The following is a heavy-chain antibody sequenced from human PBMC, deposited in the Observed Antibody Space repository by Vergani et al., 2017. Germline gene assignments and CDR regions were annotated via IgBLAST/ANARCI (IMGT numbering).Heavy chain of an antibody. CDR2: FIPIFGTA. D-gene: IGHD1-26*01. CDR1: GGTFSSYA. Sequence: QVQLVQSGAEVKKPGSSVKVSCKASGGTFSSYAFSWVRQAPGQGLEWMGGFIPIFGTANYAQKFQGRVTITADESTSTAYMELSSLSSEDTAVYYCARGASARENWFDPWGQGTLVTVSS. CDR3: ARGASARENWFDP. J-gene: IGHJ5*02. V-gene: IGHV1-69*01.